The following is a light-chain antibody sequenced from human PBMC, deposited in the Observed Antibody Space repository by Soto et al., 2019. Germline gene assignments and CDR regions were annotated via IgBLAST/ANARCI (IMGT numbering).Light chain of an antibody. Sequence: DIKLSQSPSFLSASVGDRVTITCRASQGISSYLAWYQQKPGKAPKLLIYAASTLQSGVPSRFSGSGSGTEFTLTISSLQPEDFATYYRQQLNSYHTWTFGQRTKV. CDR1: QGISSY. V-gene: IGKV1-9*01. CDR3: QQLNSYHTWT. J-gene: IGKJ1*01. CDR2: AAS.